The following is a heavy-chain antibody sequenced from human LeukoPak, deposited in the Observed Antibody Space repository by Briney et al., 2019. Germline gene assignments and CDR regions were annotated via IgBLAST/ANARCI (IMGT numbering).Heavy chain of an antibody. CDR1: GFTFGSCW. CDR2: IYSGGST. V-gene: IGHV3-53*01. J-gene: IGHJ4*02. D-gene: IGHD3-3*01. Sequence: GGSLRLSCAASGFTFGSCWMSWVRQAPGKGLEWVSVIYSGGSTYYADSVKGRFTISRDNSKNTLYLQMNSLRAEDTAVYYCARGSPYDFWSGYYPYYFDYWGQGTLVTVSS. CDR3: ARGSPYDFWSGYYPYYFDY.